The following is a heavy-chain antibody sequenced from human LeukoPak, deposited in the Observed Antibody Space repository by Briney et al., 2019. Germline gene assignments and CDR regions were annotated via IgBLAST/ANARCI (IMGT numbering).Heavy chain of an antibody. D-gene: IGHD6-6*01. CDR1: GFTFSSYA. J-gene: IGHJ4*02. CDR2: ISGSGGST. V-gene: IGHV3-23*01. Sequence: GGSLRLSCAASGFTFSSYAMSWVRQAPGKGLEWVSAISGSGGSTYYADSVKGRFTISRDSAKNSLFLQMNSLRAEDTAVYYCARGYSSSFDYWGQGTLVTVSS. CDR3: ARGYSSSFDY.